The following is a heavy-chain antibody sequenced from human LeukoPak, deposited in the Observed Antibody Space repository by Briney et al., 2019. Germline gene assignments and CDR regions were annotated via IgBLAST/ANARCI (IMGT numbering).Heavy chain of an antibody. CDR2: IYWNDDK. Sequence: SGPTLVHPTQTLTLTCTFSGFSLSTSGVGVGWIRQPPGKALEWLALIYWNDDKRYSPSLKSMLTITKDTSKNQVVLTMTNMDPVDTATYYCAHSSSTIFGVVVDYWGQGTLVTVSS. V-gene: IGHV2-5*01. D-gene: IGHD3-3*01. CDR1: GFSLSTSGVG. CDR3: AHSSSTIFGVVVDY. J-gene: IGHJ4*02.